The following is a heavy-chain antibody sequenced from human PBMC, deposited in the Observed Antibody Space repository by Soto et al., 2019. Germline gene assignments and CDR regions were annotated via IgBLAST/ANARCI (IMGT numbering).Heavy chain of an antibody. D-gene: IGHD2-2*01. CDR1: GYTFTSYD. J-gene: IGHJ6*02. CDR2: MNPNSGNT. V-gene: IGHV1-8*01. CDR3: AIGYCISTSCYYYYYYGMDV. Sequence: QVQLVQSGAEVKKPGASVKVSCKASGYTFTSYDINWVRQATGQGLEWMGWMNPNSGNTGYAQKFQGIVTMTRNTSISTAYMELSSLRSEDTAVYYCAIGYCISTSCYYYYYYGMDVWGQGTTVTVSS.